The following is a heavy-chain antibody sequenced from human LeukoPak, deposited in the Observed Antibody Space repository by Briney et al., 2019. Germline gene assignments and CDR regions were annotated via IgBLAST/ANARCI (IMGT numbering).Heavy chain of an antibody. CDR3: ARDLYCSSTSCYAGGY. D-gene: IGHD2-2*01. CDR2: IKQYGCEK. V-gene: IGHV3-7*03. Sequence: QSGGSLTLPCAACGFIFSSYWMSCLPEAPGKGVEWVTNIKQYGCEKYYVDCVNCRFTISRDNAKDSLYLQMNSLRAEDTAVYYCARDLYCSSTSCYAGGYWGQGTLVIVSS. J-gene: IGHJ4*02. CDR1: GFIFSSYW.